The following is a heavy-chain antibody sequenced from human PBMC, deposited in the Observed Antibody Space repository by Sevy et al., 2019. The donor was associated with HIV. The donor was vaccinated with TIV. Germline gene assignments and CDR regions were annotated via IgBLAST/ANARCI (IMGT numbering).Heavy chain of an antibody. Sequence: GGSLRLSCTASGFTFRNYAMNWVRQAPGKGLERVALISYDGSNKYYADSVRGRFAISRDNSKNTLYLQMSSLRPEDTAIYYCAREGQLWFGYYFDNWGQGTLVTVSS. CDR3: AREGQLWFGYYFDN. J-gene: IGHJ4*02. D-gene: IGHD3-10*01. CDR1: GFTFRNYA. CDR2: ISYDGSNK. V-gene: IGHV3-30*09.